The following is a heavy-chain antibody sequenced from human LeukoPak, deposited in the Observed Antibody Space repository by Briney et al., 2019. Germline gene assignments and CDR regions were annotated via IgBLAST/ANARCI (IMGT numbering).Heavy chain of an antibody. CDR2: IYSGGRT. CDR3: ARGDSSGYYPSNFDY. CDR1: GFTVSSNY. J-gene: IGHJ4*02. Sequence: GGSLRLSCAASGFTVSSNYMSWVRQAPGKGLEWVSVIYSGGRTYYADSVKGRFTISRDNSKNTLYLQMNSLRAEDTAVYYCARGDSSGYYPSNFDYWGQGTLVTVSS. D-gene: IGHD3-22*01. V-gene: IGHV3-53*01.